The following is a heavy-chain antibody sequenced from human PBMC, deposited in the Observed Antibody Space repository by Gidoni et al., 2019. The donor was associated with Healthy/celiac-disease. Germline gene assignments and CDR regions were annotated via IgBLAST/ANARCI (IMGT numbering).Heavy chain of an antibody. D-gene: IGHD2-2*01. CDR3: ARDGGYCSSTSCYERKHKYYYYGMDV. Sequence: QGLEWMGWISAYNGNTNYAQKLQGRVTMTTDTSTSTAYMELRSLRSDDTAVYYCARDGGYCSSTSCYERKHKYYYYGMDVWGQGTTVTVSS. CDR2: ISAYNGNT. V-gene: IGHV1-18*01. J-gene: IGHJ6*02.